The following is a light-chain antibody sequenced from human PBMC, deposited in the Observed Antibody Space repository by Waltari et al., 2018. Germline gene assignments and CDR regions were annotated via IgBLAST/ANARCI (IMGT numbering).Light chain of an antibody. Sequence: EVVLTQSPDFQSVTPEEKVTITCRASQSIGTSLHWYQQKPDQSPKLLIKYASQSFSGVPSRFSGSGSGTEFTPTIHNLVVEDAATYYCHQTRSLPHTFGQGTRLDIK. J-gene: IGKJ5*01. CDR2: YAS. CDR3: HQTRSLPHT. CDR1: QSIGTS. V-gene: IGKV6-21*01.